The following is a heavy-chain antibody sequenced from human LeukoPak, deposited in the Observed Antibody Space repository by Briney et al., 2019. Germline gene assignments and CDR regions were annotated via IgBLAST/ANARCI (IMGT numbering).Heavy chain of an antibody. CDR1: GYTFTSYY. CDR3: ASLTYYYDSSGSHDAFDI. V-gene: IGHV1-46*01. D-gene: IGHD3-22*01. CDR2: INPSGGST. Sequence: ASVKVSCKASGYTFTSYYMHWVRQAPGQGLEWMGIINPSGGSTSYAQKFQGRVTMTRDTSTSTVYMELSSLRSEDTAVYYCASLTYYYDSSGSHDAFDIWGQGTMVTVSS. J-gene: IGHJ3*02.